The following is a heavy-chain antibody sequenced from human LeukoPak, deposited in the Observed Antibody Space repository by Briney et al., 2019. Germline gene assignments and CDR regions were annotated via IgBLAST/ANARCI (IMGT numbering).Heavy chain of an antibody. CDR2: IYTSGST. CDR1: GGSISSGSYY. V-gene: IGHV4-61*02. Sequence: SETLSLTCTVSGGSISSGSYYWSWIRQPAGKGLEWIGRIYTSGSTNYNPSLKSRVTISVDTSKNQFSLKLSSVTAADTAVYYCARELPPYSSSWFRLDIWGQGTMVTVSS. J-gene: IGHJ3*02. CDR3: ARELPPYSSSWFRLDI. D-gene: IGHD6-13*01.